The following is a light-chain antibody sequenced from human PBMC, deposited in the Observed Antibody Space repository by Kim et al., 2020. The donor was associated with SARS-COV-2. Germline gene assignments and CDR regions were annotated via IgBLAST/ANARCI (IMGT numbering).Light chain of an antibody. CDR3: YSTDSSGNHRV. Sequence: SYELTQPPSVSVSPGQTARTTCSGDALPTKYAYWYQQKSGQAPVLVIYEDSKRPSGIPERFSGSSSGTMATLTISGAQVEDEADYYCYSTDSSGNHRVFGGGTQLTVL. V-gene: IGLV3-10*01. CDR1: ALPTKY. J-gene: IGLJ3*02. CDR2: EDS.